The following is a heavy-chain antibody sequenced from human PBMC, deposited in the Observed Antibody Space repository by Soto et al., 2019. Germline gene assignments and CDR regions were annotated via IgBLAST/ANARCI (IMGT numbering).Heavy chain of an antibody. CDR3: ARVRTGYGDYHVY. CDR1: GYNLTNYA. V-gene: IGHV1-18*01. CDR2: ISGYNGNT. Sequence: QVKLVQSGAEVKKPGASVKVSCKTSGYNLTNYAITWVRQAPGQGLEWMGWISGYNGNTNYAQRLQGRVTMTTDTSTSTVYMELRSLRSDDTAVYYCARVRTGYGDYHVYWGQGTLVTVSS. D-gene: IGHD4-17*01. J-gene: IGHJ4*02.